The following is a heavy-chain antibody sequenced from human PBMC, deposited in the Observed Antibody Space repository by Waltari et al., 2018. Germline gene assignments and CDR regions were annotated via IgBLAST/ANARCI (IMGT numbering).Heavy chain of an antibody. Sequence: EMQLLESGGGWVQPGGSLRLSCVSSRVTFNSYAMNLVRQAPGKGLEWVSGISSGGHTTYYADSVKGRFTSSRDNSKKTLYLQMESLRAEDTGVYYCAQGLSYCSGTSCFNWFDPWGQGTPVTVSS. CDR1: RVTFNSYA. V-gene: IGHV3-23*01. J-gene: IGHJ5*02. D-gene: IGHD2-2*01. CDR2: ISSGGHTT. CDR3: AQGLSYCSGTSCFNWFDP.